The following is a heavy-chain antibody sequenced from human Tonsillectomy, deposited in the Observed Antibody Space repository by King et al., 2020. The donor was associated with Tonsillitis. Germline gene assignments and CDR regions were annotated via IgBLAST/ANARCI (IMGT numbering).Heavy chain of an antibody. V-gene: IGHV3-20*04. J-gene: IGHJ4*02. CDR1: GFTFDDYG. CDR2: INWNGGST. Sequence: QRVQSGGGVVRPGGSLRLSCAASGFTFDDYGMSWVRQVPGKGLEWGSGINWNGGSTGYADSVKGRFTISRDNAKNSLYLQMNSLRAEDTALYYCARLPLDTAMVYYFDYWGQGTLVTVSS. CDR3: ARLPLDTAMVYYFDY. D-gene: IGHD5-18*01.